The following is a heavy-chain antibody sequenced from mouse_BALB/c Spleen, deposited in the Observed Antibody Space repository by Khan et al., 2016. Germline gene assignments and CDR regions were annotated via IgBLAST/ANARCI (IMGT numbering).Heavy chain of an antibody. J-gene: IGHJ4*01. CDR1: GYTFTNYG. D-gene: IGHD1-2*01. CDR2: INTSTGEP. V-gene: IGHV9-1*02. Sequence: QIQLVQSGPELKKPGETVKISCKASGYTFTNYGMNWVKQAPGKGLKWMGWINTSTGEPTYADDFKGRFAFSLETSASTAYLQINNLKNEDMATYVCARGDYGLAMDYWGQGTSVTVSS. CDR3: ARGDYGLAMDY.